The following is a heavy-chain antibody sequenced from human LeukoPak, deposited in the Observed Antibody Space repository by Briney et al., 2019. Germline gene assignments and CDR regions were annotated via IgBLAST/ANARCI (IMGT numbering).Heavy chain of an antibody. CDR3: ARDLGVFYDFWSGYLEEDYYYYGMDV. D-gene: IGHD3-3*01. J-gene: IGHJ6*02. CDR2: ISAYNGNT. CDR1: GYTFTGYY. Sequence: ASVKVSCKASGYTFTGYYMHWVRQAPGQGLEWMGWISAYNGNTNYAQKLQGRVTMTTDTSTSTAYMELRSLRSDDTAVYYCARDLGVFYDFWSGYLEEDYYYYGMDVWGQGTTVTVSS. V-gene: IGHV1-18*04.